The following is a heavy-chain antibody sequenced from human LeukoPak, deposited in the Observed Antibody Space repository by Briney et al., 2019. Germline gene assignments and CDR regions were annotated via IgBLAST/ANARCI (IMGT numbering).Heavy chain of an antibody. V-gene: IGHV3-74*01. CDR1: GFTFSGYW. J-gene: IGHJ5*02. Sequence: GGSLRLSCAASGFTFSGYWMHWVRQAPGKGLVWVSRINSDGSSTSYADSVKGRFTISRDNAKNTLYLQMNSLRAEDTAVYYCASSIGRWELLGYNWFDPWGQGTLVTVSS. CDR2: INSDGSST. D-gene: IGHD1-26*01. CDR3: ASSIGRWELLGYNWFDP.